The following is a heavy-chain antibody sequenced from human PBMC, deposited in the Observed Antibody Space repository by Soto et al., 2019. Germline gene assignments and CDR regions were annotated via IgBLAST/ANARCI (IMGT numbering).Heavy chain of an antibody. J-gene: IGHJ6*03. V-gene: IGHV4-59*01. CDR2: MFYSGST. CDR3: AGMAYYSYYMDV. CDR1: GGCFDSYY. Sequence: SESLSLTCAVSGGCFDSYYWTWIRQPPGKGLEWIGYMFYSGSTNYNPSLKSRVTISADTSKNQFSLKLSSVTAADTAVYYCAGMAYYSYYMDVWAKGTAVTVSS.